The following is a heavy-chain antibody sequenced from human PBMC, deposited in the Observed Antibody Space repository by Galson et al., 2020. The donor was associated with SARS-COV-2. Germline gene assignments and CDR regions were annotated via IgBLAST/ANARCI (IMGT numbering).Heavy chain of an antibody. V-gene: IGHV3-23*01. J-gene: IGHJ3*02. CDR3: AKDRGYYSGIDAFDS. D-gene: IGHD3-22*01. CDR1: DFTFSTYT. Sequence: GESLKISCAASDFTFSTYTMSWVRQAPGKGLEWVSAIGPGGGTTHYADSVRGRFTISRDNSKNTLYLQMNSLRAEDTAVYYCAKDRGYYSGIDAFDSWGQGTVVTVSS. CDR2: IGPGGGTT.